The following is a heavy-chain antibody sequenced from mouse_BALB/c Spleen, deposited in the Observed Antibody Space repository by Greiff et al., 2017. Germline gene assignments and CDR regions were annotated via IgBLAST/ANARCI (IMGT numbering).Heavy chain of an antibody. D-gene: IGHD2-1*01. CDR1: GFTFSSYY. CDR3: ARHYGNYAMDY. Sequence: EVKLMESGGGLVQPGGSRKLSCAASGFTFSSYYMSWVRQTPEKRLELVAAINSNGGSTYYPDTVKGRFTISRDNAKNTLYLQMSSLKSEDTALYYCARHYGNYAMDYWGQGTSVTVSS. CDR2: INSNGGST. V-gene: IGHV5-6-2*01. J-gene: IGHJ4*01.